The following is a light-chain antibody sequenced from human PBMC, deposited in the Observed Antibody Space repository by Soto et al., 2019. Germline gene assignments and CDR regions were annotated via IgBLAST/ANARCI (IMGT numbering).Light chain of an antibody. CDR3: QHYNSYSEA. V-gene: IGKV1-5*03. CDR1: QTISSW. Sequence: DMHRTQSPSTLSGSVGDRVTITCRASQTISSWLAWYQQKPGKAPKLLIYKASTLKSGVPSRFSGSGSGTEFTLTISSLQPDDFATYYCQHYNSYSEAFGQGTKV. CDR2: KAS. J-gene: IGKJ1*01.